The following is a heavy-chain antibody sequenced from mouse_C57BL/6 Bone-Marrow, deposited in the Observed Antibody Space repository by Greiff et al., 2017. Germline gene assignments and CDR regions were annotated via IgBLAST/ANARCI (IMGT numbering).Heavy chain of an antibody. CDR2: IYPGSGNT. Sequence: QVQLQQSGAELVRPGASVKLSCKASGYTFTDYYINWVKQRPGQGLEWIARIYPGSGNTYYNEKFKGKATLTAEKSSSTAYMQLSSLTSEDSAVYFCARGVPWFAYWGQGTLVTVSA. CDR3: ARGVPWFAY. J-gene: IGHJ3*01. CDR1: GYTFTDYY. V-gene: IGHV1-76*01.